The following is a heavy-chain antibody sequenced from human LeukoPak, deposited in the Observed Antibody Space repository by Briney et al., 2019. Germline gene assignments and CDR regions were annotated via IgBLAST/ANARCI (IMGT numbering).Heavy chain of an antibody. CDR3: ARGFIDFWSGYYSNWFDP. Sequence: SETLSLSCAVYGGSFSGYYWSWIRQPPGKGLESIGEINHSGSTNYNPSLKSRVTISVDTSKNQFSLKLSSVTAADTAVYYCARGFIDFWSGYYSNWFDPWGQGTLVTVSS. CDR2: INHSGST. J-gene: IGHJ5*02. V-gene: IGHV4-34*01. CDR1: GGSFSGYY. D-gene: IGHD3-3*01.